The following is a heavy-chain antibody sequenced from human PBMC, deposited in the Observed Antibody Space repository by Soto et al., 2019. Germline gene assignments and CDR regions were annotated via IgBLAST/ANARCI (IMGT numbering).Heavy chain of an antibody. CDR1: GFTFSSYG. V-gene: IGHV3-33*01. CDR3: ERDYSTGQARLSLPFSFDP. J-gene: IGHJ5*02. CDR2: IWYDGSNK. D-gene: IGHD2-15*01. Sequence: QVQLVESGGGVVQPGRSLRLSCAASGFTFSSYGMHWVRQAPGKGLEWVAVIWYDGSNKYYADSVKGRFTISRDNSKNTLYLQMNSLRAEDTAVYYCERDYSTGQARLSLPFSFDPWGQGTLVTVSS.